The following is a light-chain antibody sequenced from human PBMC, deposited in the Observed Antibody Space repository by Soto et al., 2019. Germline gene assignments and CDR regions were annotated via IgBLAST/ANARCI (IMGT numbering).Light chain of an antibody. Sequence: QSALTQPASVSGSPGQSITISCTGTSSDVGGYNYVSWYQQHPGKAPKLMIYDVSNRPSGVSNRFSGSKSGNTASLTISGLQAEDEADYYCSSHTSSSPPVVFAGGTKVTVL. CDR1: SSDVGGYNY. CDR3: SSHTSSSPPVV. CDR2: DVS. J-gene: IGLJ2*01. V-gene: IGLV2-14*01.